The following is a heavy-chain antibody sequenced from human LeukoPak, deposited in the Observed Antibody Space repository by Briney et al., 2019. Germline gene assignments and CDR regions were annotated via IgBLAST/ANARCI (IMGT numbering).Heavy chain of an antibody. CDR3: AKAAILGVARRSDYYYMDV. CDR1: GFTFSSYV. J-gene: IGHJ6*03. V-gene: IGHV3-23*01. D-gene: IGHD3-3*01. CDR2: ISGSGAST. Sequence: PRGSLRLSCAASGFTFSSYVMTWVRQTPGKGLEWVSGISGSGASTYYADSVKGRFTISRDNSKNTLYLQMNSLRGEDTAVYYCAKAAILGVARRSDYYYMDVWGKGTTVTVSS.